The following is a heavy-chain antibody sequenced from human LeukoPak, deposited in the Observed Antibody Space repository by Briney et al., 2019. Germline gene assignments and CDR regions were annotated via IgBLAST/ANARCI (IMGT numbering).Heavy chain of an antibody. Sequence: PGRSLRLSCAASGFTFSSYGIHWVRQAPGKGLEWVAIISYDGSNKYYADSVKGRFTISRDNSKNTLYLQMNSLRAEDTAVYYCATDSSPDYWGQGTLVTVSS. CDR2: ISYDGSNK. CDR1: GFTFSSYG. V-gene: IGHV3-30*03. D-gene: IGHD6-13*01. CDR3: ATDSSPDY. J-gene: IGHJ4*02.